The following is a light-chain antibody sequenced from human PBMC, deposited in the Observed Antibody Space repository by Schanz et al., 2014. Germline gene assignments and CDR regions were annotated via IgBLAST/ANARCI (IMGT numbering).Light chain of an antibody. V-gene: IGLV2-14*03. CDR3: SSYTSSDNLV. CDR1: SSDVGGYNY. CDR2: DVS. J-gene: IGLJ3*02. Sequence: QSALTQPASVSGSPGQSITISCTGTSSDVGGYNYVSWYQHHPGKAPKLMIFDVSNRPSGVSNRFSGSKSGNTASLTISGLQAEDEGDYYCSSYTSSDNLVFGGGTKLTVL.